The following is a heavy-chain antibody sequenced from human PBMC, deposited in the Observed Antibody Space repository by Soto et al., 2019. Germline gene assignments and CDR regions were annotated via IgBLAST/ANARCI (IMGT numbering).Heavy chain of an antibody. CDR3: AGDPVAGTYFAY. CDR1: GYTFTTYG. J-gene: IGHJ4*02. CDR2: INGYNGNT. V-gene: IGHV1-18*01. D-gene: IGHD6-19*01. Sequence: QVQLVQSGAEVKKPGASVKVSCKASGYTFTTYGISWVRQAPGQGLEWMGWINGYNGNTNYAQKLQGRVTMTKDTSTSTAYMELRSLRFDDTAVYYCAGDPVAGTYFAYWGQGTLVTVSS.